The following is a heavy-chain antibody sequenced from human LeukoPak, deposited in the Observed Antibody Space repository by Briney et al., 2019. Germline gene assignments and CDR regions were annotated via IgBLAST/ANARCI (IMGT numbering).Heavy chain of an antibody. V-gene: IGHV1-69*05. CDR1: GDTFNNYA. J-gene: IGHJ4*02. D-gene: IGHD6-19*01. Sequence: ASVKVSCKTSGDTFNNYAISWVRQAPGQGLEWMGRIIPIFGTTNYAQRLKGRVTITTDASTSTVYMELSRLTSEDTAVYFCAREGEGIAVAGTRLVYFDYWGQGTPVTVSS. CDR3: AREGEGIAVAGTRLVYFDY. CDR2: IIPIFGTT.